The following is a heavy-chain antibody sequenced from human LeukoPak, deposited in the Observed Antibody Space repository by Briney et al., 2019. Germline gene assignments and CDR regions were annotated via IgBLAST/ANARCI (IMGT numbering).Heavy chain of an antibody. CDR3: ARVRITQRWFDP. J-gene: IGHJ5*02. CDR2: ISTHSGNA. V-gene: IGHV1-18*01. CDR1: GYTFISYG. D-gene: IGHD3-10*01. Sequence: ASVKVSCKASGYTFISYGVSWVRQAPGQGLEWMWWISTHSGNAYYAQTFQGRVTMTTDTSTSTAYMELRSLTSDDTAVYYCARVRITQRWFDPWGQGTLVTVSS.